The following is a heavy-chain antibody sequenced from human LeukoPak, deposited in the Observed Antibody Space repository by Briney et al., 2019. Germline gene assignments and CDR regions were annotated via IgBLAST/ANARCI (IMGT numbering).Heavy chain of an antibody. V-gene: IGHV3-48*01. CDR2: ISSSSSTI. Sequence: PGGSLRLSCAASGFTFSSYSMNWVRQAPGKGLEWVSYISSSSSTIYYVDSVKGRFTISRDNAKNSLYLQMDSLRAEDTAVYYCVREGSQWLAKHYYCYYYMDVWGKGTTVTVSS. D-gene: IGHD6-19*01. CDR3: VREGSQWLAKHYYCYYYMDV. J-gene: IGHJ6*03. CDR1: GFTFSSYS.